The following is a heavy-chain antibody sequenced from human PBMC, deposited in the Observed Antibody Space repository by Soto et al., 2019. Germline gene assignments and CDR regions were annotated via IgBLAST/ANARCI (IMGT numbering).Heavy chain of an antibody. CDR3: AHRQYSSGWHREYNWFDP. D-gene: IGHD6-19*01. V-gene: IGHV2-5*02. CDR2: IYWDDDK. J-gene: IGHJ5*02. Sequence: SGPTLVKPTQTLTLTCTFSGFSLSTSGVGVGWIRQPPGKALEWLALIYWDDDKRYSPSLKSRLTITKDTSKNQVVLTMTNMDPVDTATYYCAHRQYSSGWHREYNWFDPWGQGTLVTVFS. CDR1: GFSLSTSGVG.